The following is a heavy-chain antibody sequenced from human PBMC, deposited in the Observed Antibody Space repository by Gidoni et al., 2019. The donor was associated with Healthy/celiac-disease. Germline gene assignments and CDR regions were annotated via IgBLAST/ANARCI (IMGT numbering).Heavy chain of an antibody. V-gene: IGHV3-30*01. Sequence: RFTISRDNSKNTLYLQMNSLRAEDTAVYYCASFADDYGRDYWGQGTLVTVSS. D-gene: IGHD3-16*01. J-gene: IGHJ4*02. CDR3: ASFADDYGRDY.